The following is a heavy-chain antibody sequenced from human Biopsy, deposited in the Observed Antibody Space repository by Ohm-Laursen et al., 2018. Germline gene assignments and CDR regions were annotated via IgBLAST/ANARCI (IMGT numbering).Heavy chain of an antibody. CDR3: VRGVDYYDPYHYYALDV. Sequence: PGTLSLTCVVYGESFNGYYWSSIRQTPGKGLEWIGEINHSGRTNYNPSLKSRVTISVDTSKNQFSLKVRSVTAADTAVYYCVRGVDYYDPYHYYALDVWGQGTTVTVSS. V-gene: IGHV4-34*01. CDR1: GESFNGYY. CDR2: INHSGRT. J-gene: IGHJ6*02. D-gene: IGHD3-22*01.